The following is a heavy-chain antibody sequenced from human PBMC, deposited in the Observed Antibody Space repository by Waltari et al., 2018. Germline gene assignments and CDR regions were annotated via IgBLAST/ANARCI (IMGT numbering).Heavy chain of an antibody. D-gene: IGHD5-12*01. V-gene: IGHV1-69*05. Sequence: QVQLVQSGAEVKKPGSSVKVSCKASGGTFSSYAISWVRQAPGQGLEWMGGIIPIFGTANYAQKFQGRVTITTDEATSTAYMELSSLRSEDTAVYYCARKEGDGYTGGYFDLWGRCTLVTVSS. CDR3: ARKEGDGYTGGYFDL. J-gene: IGHJ2*01. CDR2: IIPIFGTA. CDR1: GGTFSSYA.